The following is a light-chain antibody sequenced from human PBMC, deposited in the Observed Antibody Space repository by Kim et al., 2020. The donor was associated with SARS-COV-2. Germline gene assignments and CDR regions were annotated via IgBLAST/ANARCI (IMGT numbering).Light chain of an antibody. V-gene: IGLV2-23*02. J-gene: IGLJ1*01. CDR1: SSDVGSYDL. CDR2: EVS. Sequence: QSALTQPASVSGSPGQSITISCTGTSSDVGSYDLVSWYQQDPGKAPKVMIYEVSKRPSGVSNRFSGSKSGNTASLTISGLQTEDEADYICCAYAGSHYVCGTGTKVTVL. CDR3: CAYAGSHYV.